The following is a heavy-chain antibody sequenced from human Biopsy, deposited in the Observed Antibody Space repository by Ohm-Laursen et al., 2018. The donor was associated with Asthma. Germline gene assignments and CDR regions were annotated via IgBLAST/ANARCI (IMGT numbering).Heavy chain of an antibody. CDR3: ARGQKSAGGRWFDP. J-gene: IGHJ5*02. V-gene: IGHV4-59*01. CDR2: VYYSGST. D-gene: IGHD6-13*01. Sequence: SETLSLTCTVSGGSINNFYWSWIRQPPGKGLESIGHVYYSGSTNYNPSLKSRVTISIDASKNQFSLKLTSVTAADTAVYYCARGQKSAGGRWFDPWGQGTLVTVSS. CDR1: GGSINNFY.